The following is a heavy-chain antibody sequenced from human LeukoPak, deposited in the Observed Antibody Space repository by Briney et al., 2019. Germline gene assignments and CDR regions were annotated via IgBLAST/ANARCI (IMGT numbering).Heavy chain of an antibody. CDR3: ARAAYCGGDCYLDY. D-gene: IGHD2-21*02. J-gene: IGHJ4*02. Sequence: PSETLSLTCTVSGGSISSYYWSWIRQPSGKGLEWIGYIYYSGSTNYNPSLKSRVTISVDTSKNQFSLKLSSVTAADTAVYYCARAAYCGGDCYLDYWGQGTLVTVSS. CDR1: GGSISSYY. CDR2: IYYSGST. V-gene: IGHV4-59*01.